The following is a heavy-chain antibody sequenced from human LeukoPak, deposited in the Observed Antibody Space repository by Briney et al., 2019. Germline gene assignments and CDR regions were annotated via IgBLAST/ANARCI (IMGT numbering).Heavy chain of an antibody. J-gene: IGHJ4*02. CDR3: ARHYGP. V-gene: IGHV4-39*01. CDR2: IYYSGST. CDR1: GGSISSYY. D-gene: IGHD3-10*01. Sequence: SETLSLTCTVSGGSISSYYWSWIRQPPGKGLEWIGSIYYSGSTYYSPSLKSRVTISVDTSKNQFSLKLNSVTATDTAVYYCARHYGPWGQGTLVTVSS.